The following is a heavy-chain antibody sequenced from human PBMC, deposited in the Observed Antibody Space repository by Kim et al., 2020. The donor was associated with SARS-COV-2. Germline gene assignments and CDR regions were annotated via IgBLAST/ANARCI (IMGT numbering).Heavy chain of an antibody. J-gene: IGHJ4*01. CDR1: GFIFSSYW. CDR3: ARSSRSGFPHHQPEDY. V-gene: IGHV3-7*01. Sequence: GGSLRLSCAASGFIFSSYWMSWVRQAPGKGLEWVANIKQDGSEKYYVDSVKGRFTISRDNAKNSLYLQMNSLRAEDTAVYYCARSSRSGFPHHQPEDYWG. CDR2: IKQDGSEK.